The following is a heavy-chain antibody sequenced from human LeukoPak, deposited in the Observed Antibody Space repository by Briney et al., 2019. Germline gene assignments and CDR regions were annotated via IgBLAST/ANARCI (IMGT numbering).Heavy chain of an antibody. Sequence: PGGSLRLSCAVSGFTFSSHWMHWVRQAPGRGLVWVSRINSDGSSRSYADSVKGRFTISRDNAKNTLNLQMNSLRAEDTAVYYCARHDYGDYLYFQHWGQGTLVTVSS. V-gene: IGHV3-74*01. CDR1: GFTFSSHW. D-gene: IGHD4-17*01. J-gene: IGHJ1*01. CDR3: ARHDYGDYLYFQH. CDR2: INSDGSSR.